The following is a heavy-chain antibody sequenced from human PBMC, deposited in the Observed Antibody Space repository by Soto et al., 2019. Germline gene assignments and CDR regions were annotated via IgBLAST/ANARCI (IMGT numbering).Heavy chain of an antibody. CDR3: AKDQGSYYFAY. V-gene: IGHV3-30*18. CDR1: GFTFSSYG. CDR2: ISYDGSNK. D-gene: IGHD1-26*01. Sequence: QVQLVESGGGVVQPGRSLRLSCAASGFTFSSYGMHWVRQAPGKGLEWVAVISYDGSNKYYADSVKGRFTISRDNSKNTLYLQMNSLRAEDTAVYYCAKDQGSYYFAYWGQGTLVTVSS. J-gene: IGHJ4*02.